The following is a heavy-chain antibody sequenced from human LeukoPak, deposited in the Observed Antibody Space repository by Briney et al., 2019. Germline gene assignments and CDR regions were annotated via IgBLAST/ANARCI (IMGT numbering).Heavy chain of an antibody. Sequence: ASVKVSCKASGYTFTSYEINWVRQATGQGLEWMGWMNPNSGNTGYAQKFQGRVTMTRNTSISTAYMELSSLRSEDTAVYYCARSEYSSSPPYYYYYMDVWGKGTTVTVSS. CDR2: MNPNSGNT. CDR3: ARSEYSSSPPYYYYYMDV. J-gene: IGHJ6*03. V-gene: IGHV1-8*01. D-gene: IGHD6-6*01. CDR1: GYTFTSYE.